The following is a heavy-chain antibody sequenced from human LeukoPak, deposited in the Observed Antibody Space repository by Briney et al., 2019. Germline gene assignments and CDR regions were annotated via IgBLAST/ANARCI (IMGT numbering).Heavy chain of an antibody. CDR3: ARVMLDSSGYSLDY. D-gene: IGHD3-22*01. Sequence: SGTLSLTCAVSGGSISSSNWWSWVRQPPGKGLEWIGEIYHSGSTNYNPSLKSRVTISVDKSKNQFSLKLSSVTAADTAVYYCARVMLDSSGYSLDYWGQGTLVTVSS. CDR1: GGSISSSNW. V-gene: IGHV4-4*02. CDR2: IYHSGST. J-gene: IGHJ4*02.